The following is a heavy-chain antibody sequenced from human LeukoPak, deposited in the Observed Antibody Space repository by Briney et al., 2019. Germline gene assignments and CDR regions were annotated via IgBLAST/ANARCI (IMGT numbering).Heavy chain of an antibody. V-gene: IGHV4-39*01. CDR3: GGYGYDWSFFDY. CDR1: GGSISSSSYY. J-gene: IGHJ4*02. CDR2: IYYSGST. D-gene: IGHD5-18*01. Sequence: SETLSLTCTVSGGSISSSSYYWGWIRQPPGKGLEWIGSIYYSGSTYYNPSLKSRVTISVDTSKNQFSLKLSSVTAADTAVYYCGGYGYDWSFFDYWGQGTLVTVSS.